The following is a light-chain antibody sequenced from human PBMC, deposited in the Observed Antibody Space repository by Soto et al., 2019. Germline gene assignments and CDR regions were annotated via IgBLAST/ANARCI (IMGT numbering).Light chain of an antibody. Sequence: EIVLTQSPGTLSLSPGERATLSCGASQSVSSSNLAWYQQKPGQAPRLLIYGASSRATVIPERFTGSGSGTDFTLTISRLEPEDFAVYYCQQYGTSPYTFVQGTQLEIK. V-gene: IGKV3-20*01. CDR1: QSVSSSN. CDR2: GAS. CDR3: QQYGTSPYT. J-gene: IGKJ2*01.